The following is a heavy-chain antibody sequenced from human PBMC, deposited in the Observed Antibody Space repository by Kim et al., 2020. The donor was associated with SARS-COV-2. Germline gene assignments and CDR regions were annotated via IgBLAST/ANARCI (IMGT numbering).Heavy chain of an antibody. CDR2: IKIKADGGTL. Sequence: GGSLRLSCAASGITFSNSCMNWVRQAPGKGLEWVGRIKIKADGGTLAYSEPVKGRITISRDDKKNKLYLQRNSLKTEDTCVYYCNTDPHMDRGGGSCDFWGQGTLVTVSS. CDR1: GITFSNSC. V-gene: IGHV3-15*01. D-gene: IGHD3-10*01. CDR3: NTDPHMDRGGGSCDF. J-gene: IGHJ4*02.